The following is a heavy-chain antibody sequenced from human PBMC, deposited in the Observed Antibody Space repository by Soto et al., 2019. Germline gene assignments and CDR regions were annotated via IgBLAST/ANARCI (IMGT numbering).Heavy chain of an antibody. J-gene: IGHJ4*02. CDR3: ARDQSSGYYSDY. CDR1: GFTFSSYA. V-gene: IGHV3-30-3*01. CDR2: ISYDGSNK. D-gene: IGHD3-22*01. Sequence: GGSLRLSCAASGFTFSSYAMHWVRQAPGKGLEWVAVISYDGSNKYYADSVKGRFTISRDNSKNTLYLQMNSLRAEDTAVYYCARDQSSGYYSDYWGQGTLVTVSS.